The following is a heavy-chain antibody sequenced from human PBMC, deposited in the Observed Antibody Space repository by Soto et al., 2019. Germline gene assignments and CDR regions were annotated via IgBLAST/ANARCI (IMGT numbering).Heavy chain of an antibody. CDR3: ARVGWEERLYFDY. CDR1: GGSISSYY. Sequence: SETLSLTCTVSGGSISSYYWSWIRQPPGKGLEWIGYIYYSGSTNYHPSLKSRVTISVDTSKNHFSLKLSSVTAADTAVYYCARVGWEERLYFDYQGQHTLVTVSS. V-gene: IGHV4-59*01. CDR2: IYYSGST. D-gene: IGHD1-26*01. J-gene: IGHJ4*02.